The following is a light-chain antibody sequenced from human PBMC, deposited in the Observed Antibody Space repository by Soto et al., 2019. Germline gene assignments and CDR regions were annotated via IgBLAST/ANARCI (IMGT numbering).Light chain of an antibody. Sequence: DIQMTQSPSTLSASVGDRVTLTCRASQSISTWLAWYQQRPGKAPRLLIYKASSLEAGVPSRFNGTGSGTEFTLAISSLQPDDFATYYRQQYNSFSHTFGQGTKVEIK. CDR3: QQYNSFSHT. CDR2: KAS. V-gene: IGKV1-5*03. CDR1: QSISTW. J-gene: IGKJ1*01.